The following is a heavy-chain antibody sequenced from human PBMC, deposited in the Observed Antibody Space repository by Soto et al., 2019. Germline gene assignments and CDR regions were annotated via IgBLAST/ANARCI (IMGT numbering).Heavy chain of an antibody. J-gene: IGHJ4*02. Sequence: ASVKVSCKASGYTFTSYAISWVRQAPGQGLEWMGGIIPIFGTADYAQKFQGRVTITADESTSTGNMELSSLRSEDTAVYYCASHYDSSGYYYRGLDYWGQGTLVTVS. CDR1: GYTFTSYA. CDR2: IIPIFGTA. D-gene: IGHD3-22*01. CDR3: ASHYDSSGYYYRGLDY. V-gene: IGHV1-69*13.